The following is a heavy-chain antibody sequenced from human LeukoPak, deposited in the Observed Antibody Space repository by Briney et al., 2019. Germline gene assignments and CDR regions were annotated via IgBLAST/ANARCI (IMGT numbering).Heavy chain of an antibody. J-gene: IGHJ5*02. Sequence: GRSLRLSCAASGFTFSSYGMHWVRRARGKGLEGVAVISYDGSNQYYADSVKGRFTISRDNSKNTLYLQMNSLRGADTAVYYCAKAHTVTTLYWFDPWGQGTLVTVSS. CDR2: ISYDGSNQ. CDR1: GFTFSSYG. D-gene: IGHD4-17*01. CDR3: AKAHTVTTLYWFDP. V-gene: IGHV3-30*18.